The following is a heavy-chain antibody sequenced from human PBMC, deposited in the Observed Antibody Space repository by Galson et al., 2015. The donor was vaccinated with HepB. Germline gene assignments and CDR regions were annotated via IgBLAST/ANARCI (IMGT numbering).Heavy chain of an antibody. J-gene: IGHJ6*02. V-gene: IGHV3-74*03. CDR3: ARASFPGALLYYFPMDV. D-gene: IGHD7-27*01. CDR1: GFTLSGYW. CDR2: INADGSST. Sequence: SLRLSCAASGFTLSGYWMHWVRQAPGKGLEWISRINADGSSTTYADSVKGRFTTSRDNAKNTLLLQINRLRDDDSAVYYCARASFPGALLYYFPMDVWGQGTAVAVSS.